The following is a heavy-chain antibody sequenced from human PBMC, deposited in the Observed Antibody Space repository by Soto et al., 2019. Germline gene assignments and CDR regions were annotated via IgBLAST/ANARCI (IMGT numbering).Heavy chain of an antibody. V-gene: IGHV3-23*01. J-gene: IGHJ4*02. D-gene: IGHD4-17*01. CDR3: AKWPTTTVTHLD. Sequence: GALRLSCAASGFTFSSYAMSWVRQAPGKGLEWVSAISGSGGSTYYADSVKGQFTISRDNSKNTLYLQMNSLRAEDTAVYYCAKWPTTTVTHLDWGQGTLVTVSS. CDR2: ISGSGGST. CDR1: GFTFSSYA.